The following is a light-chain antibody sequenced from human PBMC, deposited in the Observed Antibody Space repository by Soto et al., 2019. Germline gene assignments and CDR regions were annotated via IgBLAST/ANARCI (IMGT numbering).Light chain of an antibody. CDR2: EVI. J-gene: IGLJ2*01. CDR3: VSYAGTNDFL. V-gene: IGLV2-8*01. CDR1: SSDVGGYNY. Sequence: QSVLTQPPSASGSPGQSVTISCTGTSSDVGGYNYVSWYQQHPGKAPKLMIYEVIKRRSGVPDRVSGSKSGNTASLTVSGVQAEDEADYDCVSYAGTNDFLFCGGTEVTV.